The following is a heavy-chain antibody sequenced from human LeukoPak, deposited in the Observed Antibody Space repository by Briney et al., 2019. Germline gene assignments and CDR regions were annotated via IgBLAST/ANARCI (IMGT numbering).Heavy chain of an antibody. CDR3: ATFLSRDYGSGSGGNWFDP. CDR1: GYTLTELS. Sequence: ASVKVSCKVSGYTLTELSMHWVRQAPGKGLEWMGGFDPEDGETIYAQKFQGRVTMTEDTSTDTAYMELSSLRSEDTAVYYCATFLSRDYGSGSGGNWFDPRGQGTLVTVSS. J-gene: IGHJ5*02. V-gene: IGHV1-24*01. D-gene: IGHD3-10*01. CDR2: FDPEDGET.